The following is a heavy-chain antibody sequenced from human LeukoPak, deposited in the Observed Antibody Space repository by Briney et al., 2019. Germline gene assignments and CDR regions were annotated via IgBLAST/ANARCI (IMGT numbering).Heavy chain of an antibody. D-gene: IGHD6-19*01. Sequence: GGSLRLSCVASGITFSNHWMQWVRQAPGKGLEWVANIKQDGSEKFYLESVKGRFAISRDNAKNSLYLQMNSLRVEDTALYYCAGDTGWLADSWGQGSLVTVSS. CDR3: AGDTGWLADS. CDR1: GITFSNHW. CDR2: IKQDGSEK. J-gene: IGHJ4*02. V-gene: IGHV3-7*01.